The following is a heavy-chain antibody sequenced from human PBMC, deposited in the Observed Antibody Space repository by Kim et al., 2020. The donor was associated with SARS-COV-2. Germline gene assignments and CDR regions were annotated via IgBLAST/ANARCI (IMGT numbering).Heavy chain of an antibody. CDR2: IGAGSGYT. J-gene: IGHJ4*02. D-gene: IGHD6-13*01. V-gene: IGHV3-23*01. CDR3: VKELVSRSSFSFYS. CDR1: GFPFNNYA. Sequence: GGSLRLSCAACGFPFNNYAMAWVRQAPGKGLEWVSAIGAGSGYTFYADSVKGRSTTSRDNSKSTLYLEMNNVRAEDTAVYYCVKELVSRSSFSFYSWGQG.